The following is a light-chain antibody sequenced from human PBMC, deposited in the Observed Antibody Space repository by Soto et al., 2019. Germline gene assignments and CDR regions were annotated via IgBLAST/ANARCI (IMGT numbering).Light chain of an antibody. V-gene: IGKV1-39*01. CDR1: QTHITY. Sequence: DIQMTQSPSSLSAYLGDRVTITCRASQTHITYLNLYQQMPVTAPKLLIYDASRLQNAVTSRCSGSGSGTDFTLTITSLQPADFATYYCQHSYSTPRTFGGGTRGESK. J-gene: IGKJ4*01. CDR3: QHSYSTPRT. CDR2: DAS.